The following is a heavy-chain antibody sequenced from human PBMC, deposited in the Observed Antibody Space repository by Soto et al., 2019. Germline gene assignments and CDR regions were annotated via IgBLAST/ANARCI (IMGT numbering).Heavy chain of an antibody. D-gene: IGHD6-19*01. J-gene: IGHJ1*01. CDR2: ISGSGGST. CDR3: AKVPGIAVAGEYFQH. V-gene: IGHV3-23*01. Sequence: GGSPRLSCAASGFTFSSYAMSWVRQAPGKGLEWVSAISGSGGSTYYADSVKGRFIISRDNSKNTLYLQMNSLRAEDTAVYYCAKVPGIAVAGEYFQHWGQGTLVTVSS. CDR1: GFTFSSYA.